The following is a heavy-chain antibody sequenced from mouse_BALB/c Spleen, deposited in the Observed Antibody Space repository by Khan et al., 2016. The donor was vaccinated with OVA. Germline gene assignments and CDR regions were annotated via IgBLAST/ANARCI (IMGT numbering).Heavy chain of an antibody. CDR3: AREDALYYFDY. Sequence: QVQLQQSGTELVRPGASVELSCKTSGYTFTSYWIHWVKQRSGQGLEWFARIYPGTDNTYYNEKLKDKVTLTADKSSSTVYMQLSSLKSEDSAVYFCAREDALYYFDYWGQGTTLTVSS. CDR1: GYTFTSYW. J-gene: IGHJ2*01. V-gene: IGHV1S132*01. CDR2: IYPGTDNT.